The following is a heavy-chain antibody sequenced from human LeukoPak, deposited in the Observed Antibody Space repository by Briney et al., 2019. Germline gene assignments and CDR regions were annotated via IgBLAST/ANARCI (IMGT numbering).Heavy chain of an antibody. Sequence: SETLSLTCTVSGGSISTYYWSWIRQPPGKGLEWIGYISYSGSTNFNPSLKSRVTISVDTSKNQFSLKLSSVTAADTAVYYCAREGTAGTNLNWFDPWGQGTLVTVSS. D-gene: IGHD1-1*01. V-gene: IGHV4-59*01. CDR2: ISYSGST. CDR1: GGSISTYY. J-gene: IGHJ5*02. CDR3: AREGTAGTNLNWFDP.